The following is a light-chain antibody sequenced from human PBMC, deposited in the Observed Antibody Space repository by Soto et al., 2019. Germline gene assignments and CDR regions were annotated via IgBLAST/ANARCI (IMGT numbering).Light chain of an antibody. V-gene: IGLV2-14*01. CDR2: GVN. CDR3: SSSAGIYHYLV. Sequence: QSVLTQPASVSGSPGQSITISCTGSGRDIGAYDYVSWYQQHPGKAPKLLIYGVNNRPSGVSYRFSASKSAFTASLTISGLQAEDEAFYYCSSSAGIYHYLVFGGGTQLTVL. CDR1: GRDIGAYDY. J-gene: IGLJ3*02.